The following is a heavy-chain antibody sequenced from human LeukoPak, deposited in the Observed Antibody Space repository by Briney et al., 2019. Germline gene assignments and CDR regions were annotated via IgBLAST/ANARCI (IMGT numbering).Heavy chain of an antibody. Sequence: GESLKISCQGSGSSFTTYWITWVRQLPGKGLEWMGRIDPTDSYTNYSPSFQGHVTISADKSIRTAYLQWSSLKASDTAMYYCARSIGARPTTDYWGQGTLVTVSS. V-gene: IGHV5-10-1*01. CDR2: IDPTDSYT. CDR1: GSSFTTYW. CDR3: ARSIGARPTTDY. D-gene: IGHD6-6*01. J-gene: IGHJ4*02.